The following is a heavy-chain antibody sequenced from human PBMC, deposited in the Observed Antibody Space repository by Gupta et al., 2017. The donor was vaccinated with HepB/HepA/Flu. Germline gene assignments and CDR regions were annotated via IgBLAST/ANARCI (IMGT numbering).Heavy chain of an antibody. CDR2: IYYSGST. CDR1: GGSISSSSYY. D-gene: IGHD6-13*01. V-gene: IGHV4-39*02. CDR3: AREEHSSWYGILTD. Sequence: QLQLQESGPGLVKPSETLSLTCTVSGGSISSSSYYWGWIRQPPGKGLEWIGSIYYSGSTYYNPSLKSRVTISVDTSKNQFSLKLSSVTAADTAVYYCAREEHSSWYGILTDWGQGTLVTVSS. J-gene: IGHJ4*02.